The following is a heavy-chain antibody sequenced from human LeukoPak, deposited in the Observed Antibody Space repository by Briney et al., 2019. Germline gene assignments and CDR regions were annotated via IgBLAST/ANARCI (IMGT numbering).Heavy chain of an antibody. J-gene: IGHJ6*04. V-gene: IGHV3-48*03. CDR1: GFTCSSYE. CDR3: AELGITMIGGV. D-gene: IGHD3-10*02. Sequence: AGSLRLSCAASGFTCSSYEMNWVRQAPGKGLEGVSYISSSGSTIYYADSVKGRITISRYNAKNSLYLQMNSLRAEDTAVYYCAELGITMIGGVWGKGTTVTISS. CDR2: ISSSGSTI.